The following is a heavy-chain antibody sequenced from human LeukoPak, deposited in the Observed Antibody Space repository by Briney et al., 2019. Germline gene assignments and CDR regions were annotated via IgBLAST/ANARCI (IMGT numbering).Heavy chain of an antibody. J-gene: IGHJ6*03. V-gene: IGHV3-30*14. Sequence: PGGSLRLSCAASGFTFSSYVMHWVRQAPGKGLEWVAAISSDGSNKYSEHGRFTISRDNSDNTLYLQMNSLRAEDTAVYYCASTDYGNSDHYYYYMDVWGKGTTVTISS. CDR1: GFTFSSYV. CDR3: ASTDYGNSDHYYYYMDV. CDR2: ISSDGSNK. D-gene: IGHD4-17*01.